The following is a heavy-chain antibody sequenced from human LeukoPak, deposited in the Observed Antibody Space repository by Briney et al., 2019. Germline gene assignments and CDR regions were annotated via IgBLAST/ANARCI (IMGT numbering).Heavy chain of an antibody. J-gene: IGHJ4*02. Sequence: ASVNVSCRASGYTFSSYGIAWVRQAPGQGLEWMGWICGYNGNTNYAQKLQGRVSMTTDTSTTTAYMELRSLASGDTALYYGARSSLGTITAGPFDYWGQGTLVTVSS. D-gene: IGHD5-12*01. CDR2: ICGYNGNT. CDR1: GYTFSSYG. V-gene: IGHV1-18*01. CDR3: ARSSLGTITAGPFDY.